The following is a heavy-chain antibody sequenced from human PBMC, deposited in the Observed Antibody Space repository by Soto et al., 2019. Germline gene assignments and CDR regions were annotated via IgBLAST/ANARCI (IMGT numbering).Heavy chain of an antibody. V-gene: IGHV6-1*01. J-gene: IGHJ6*02. CDR1: GDSVSSNSAA. CDR3: AREEYSNNWYRGEKAYYYGMDV. CDR2: TYYRSKWYN. D-gene: IGHD6-13*01. Sequence: SQTLSLTYAISGDSVSSNSAAWNWIRQSPSRGLEWLGRTYYRSKWYNEYAVSVKSRITINPDTSKNQFSLQLNSVTPEDTAVYYCAREEYSNNWYRGEKAYYYGMDVWGQGTTVTVSS.